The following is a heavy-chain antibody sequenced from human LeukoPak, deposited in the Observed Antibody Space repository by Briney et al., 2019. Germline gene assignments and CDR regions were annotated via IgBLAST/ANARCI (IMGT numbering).Heavy chain of an antibody. D-gene: IGHD2-21*02. CDR2: INPSGCST. J-gene: IGHJ4*02. CDR3: AREQFTVTAFIMSV. Sequence: GASVKVSCKASGYTFTSYYMHWVRQAAGQGVEGMGIINPSGCSTSYAQKSQGRVTMTRDTSTSTVYMELSSLRSEDTAVYDCAREQFTVTAFIMSVWGQGTLVTVSS. V-gene: IGHV1-46*01. CDR1: GYTFTSYY.